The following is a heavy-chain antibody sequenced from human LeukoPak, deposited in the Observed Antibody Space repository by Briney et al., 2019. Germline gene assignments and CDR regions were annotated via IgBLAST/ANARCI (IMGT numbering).Heavy chain of an antibody. Sequence: SGGSLRLSCAASGFTVSSNYMSWVRQAPGKGLEWVSVIYSGGSTHYADSVKGRFTISRDNSKNTLYLQMNSLRAEDTAVYYCAKDTLGGFGESLDYWGQGTLVTVSS. CDR3: AKDTLGGFGESLDY. CDR2: IYSGGST. V-gene: IGHV3-53*01. D-gene: IGHD3-10*01. J-gene: IGHJ4*02. CDR1: GFTVSSNY.